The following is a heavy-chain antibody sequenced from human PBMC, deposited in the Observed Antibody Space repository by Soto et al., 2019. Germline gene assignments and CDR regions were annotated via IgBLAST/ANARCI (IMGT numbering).Heavy chain of an antibody. Sequence: QVQLVESGGGVVQPGRSLRLSCAASGFTFSSYGMHWVRQAPGKGLEWVAVISYDGSNKYYADSVKGRFTISRDNSKNPLYLQMNSLRAEDTAVYYCAKGTYGSGSHPSDYGMDVWGQGTTVTVSS. D-gene: IGHD3-10*01. V-gene: IGHV3-30*18. CDR2: ISYDGSNK. CDR1: GFTFSSYG. J-gene: IGHJ6*02. CDR3: AKGTYGSGSHPSDYGMDV.